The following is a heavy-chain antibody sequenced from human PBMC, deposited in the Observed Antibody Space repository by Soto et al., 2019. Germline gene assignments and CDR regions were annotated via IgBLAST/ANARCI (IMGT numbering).Heavy chain of an antibody. D-gene: IGHD5-12*01. CDR3: ARLSRVATIGDFHY. CDR1: GFTFSSYW. CDR2: IKQDGSEK. V-gene: IGHV3-7*01. Sequence: GGSLRLCCAASGFTFSSYWMSWVRQAPGKGLEWVANIKQDGSEKYYVDSVKGRFTISRDNAKNSLYLQMNSLRAEDTAVYYCARLSRVATIGDFHYWGQGTLVSV. J-gene: IGHJ4*02.